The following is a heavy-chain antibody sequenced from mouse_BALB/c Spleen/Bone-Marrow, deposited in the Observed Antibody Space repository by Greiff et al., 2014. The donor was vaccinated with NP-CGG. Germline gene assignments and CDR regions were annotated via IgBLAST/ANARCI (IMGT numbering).Heavy chain of an antibody. CDR3: ARKAYYTNWWYFDV. CDR1: GYSFSGYN. Sequence: VQLQQSGPELEKPGASVKISCKASGYSFSGYNLNWVKQSNGQSLEWIGNIDPYYGDTTHNQKFKGKATLTVDRSSSTAYMQLKSLTSEDSAVYYCARKAYYTNWWYFDVWGAGTTVTVSS. J-gene: IGHJ1*01. CDR2: IDPYYGDT. D-gene: IGHD2-5*01. V-gene: IGHV1-39*01.